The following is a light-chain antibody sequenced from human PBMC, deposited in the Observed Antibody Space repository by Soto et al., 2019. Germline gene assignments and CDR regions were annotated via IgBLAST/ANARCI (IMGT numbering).Light chain of an antibody. CDR2: DVT. CDR3: SSYKSSSTLYG. J-gene: IGLJ1*01. CDR1: SSDVGGYNF. V-gene: IGLV2-14*01. Sequence: QSVLTQPASLSGSPGQSITISCTGTSSDVGGYNFVSWYQQHPGKAPKLMIYDVTNRPSGVSNRFSGSKSGNTASLTISGLQAEDEADYYCSSYKSSSTLYGFGTGTKVTVL.